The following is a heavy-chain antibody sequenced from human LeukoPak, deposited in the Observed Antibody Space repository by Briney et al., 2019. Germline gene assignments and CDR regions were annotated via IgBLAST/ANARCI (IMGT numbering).Heavy chain of an antibody. Sequence: SETLSLTCTVSGGSISSSSYYWSWIRQPPGKGLEWIGYIYYSGSTNYNPSLKSRVTISVDTSKNQFSLKLSSVTAADTAVYYCARYRDYYGSGRGSYYFDYWGQGTLVTVSS. D-gene: IGHD3-10*01. CDR2: IYYSGST. CDR1: GGSISSSSYY. V-gene: IGHV4-61*01. CDR3: ARYRDYYGSGRGSYYFDY. J-gene: IGHJ4*02.